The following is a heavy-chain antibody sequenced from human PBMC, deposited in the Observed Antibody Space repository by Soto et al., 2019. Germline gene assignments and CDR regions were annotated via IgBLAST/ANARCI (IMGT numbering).Heavy chain of an antibody. CDR1: GFTLSNHW. D-gene: IGHD1-26*01. V-gene: IGHV3-74*01. CDR2: GRSDWSSS. J-gene: IGHJ4*02. Sequence: PWGSLRLSCAASGFTLSNHWLHWVRQSPPKGKVWDALGRSDWSSSSYSDSARSRFTIFSDNATNTQYLQMHKLVTPDAAAYYFIRDIVGGNGDFDYWGQGTLVTVSS. CDR3: IRDIVGGNGDFDY.